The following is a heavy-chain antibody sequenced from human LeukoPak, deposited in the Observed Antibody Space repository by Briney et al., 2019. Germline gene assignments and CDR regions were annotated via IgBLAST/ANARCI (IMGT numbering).Heavy chain of an antibody. J-gene: IGHJ4*02. CDR1: GCNFNSYT. D-gene: IGHD2-8*01. CDR3: AKDLRPDGVDNFDH. V-gene: IGHV3-23*01. Sequence: SGGSLRLSCAASGCNFNSYTMNWVRQAPGKGLQWVANILASGSPTYYADSVKGRFIISRDNSKNTVYLQMNSLRVEDTAIYYCAKDLRPDGVDNFDHWGQGILVTVSS. CDR2: ILASGSPT.